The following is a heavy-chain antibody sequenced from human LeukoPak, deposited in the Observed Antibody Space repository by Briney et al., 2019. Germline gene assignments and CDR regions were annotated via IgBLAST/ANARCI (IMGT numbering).Heavy chain of an antibody. D-gene: IGHD5-24*01. V-gene: IGHV1-69*05. CDR3: ARDSVEMALQVLDI. J-gene: IGHJ3*02. CDR2: IIPIFGTA. CDR1: GGTFSSYA. Sequence: ASVKVSCKASGGTFSSYAISWVRQAPGQGLEWMGGIIPIFGTANYAQKFQGRVTITTDESTSTAYMELSSLRSEDTAAYYCARDSVEMALQVLDIWGQGTMVTVSS.